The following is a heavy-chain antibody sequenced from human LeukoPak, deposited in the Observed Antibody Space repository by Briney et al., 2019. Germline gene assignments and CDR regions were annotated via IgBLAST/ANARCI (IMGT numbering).Heavy chain of an antibody. CDR3: ARDHRSGYCSGGSCYVY. CDR1: GFTFSSYG. D-gene: IGHD2-15*01. J-gene: IGHJ4*02. V-gene: IGHV3-30*02. Sequence: GGSLRLSCAASGFTFSSYGMHWVRQAPGKGLEWVAFIRYDGSNKYYADSVKGRFTISRDNAKNSLYLQMNSLRAEDTAVYYCARDHRSGYCSGGSCYVYWGQGTLVTVSS. CDR2: IRYDGSNK.